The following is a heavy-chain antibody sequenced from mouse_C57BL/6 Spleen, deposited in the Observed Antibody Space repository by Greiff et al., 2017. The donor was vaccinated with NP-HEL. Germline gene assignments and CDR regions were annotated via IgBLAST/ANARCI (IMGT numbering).Heavy chain of an antibody. D-gene: IGHD2-2*01. Sequence: QVQLQQPGAELVKPGASVKMSCKASGYTFTSYWITWVKQRPGQGLEWIGDIYPGSGSTNYNEKFKSKATLTVDKSSSTAYMQLSSLTSEDSAVYYCAVSTMVRNWYFDVWGTGTTVTVSS. CDR1: GYTFTSYW. CDR2: IYPGSGST. V-gene: IGHV1-55*01. J-gene: IGHJ1*03. CDR3: AVSTMVRNWYFDV.